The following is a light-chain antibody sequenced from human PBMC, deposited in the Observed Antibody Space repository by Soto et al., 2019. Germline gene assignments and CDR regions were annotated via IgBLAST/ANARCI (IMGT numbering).Light chain of an antibody. CDR3: QRYGTSPPLP. CDR2: AAS. J-gene: IGKJ4*01. V-gene: IGKV3-20*01. Sequence: EIVLTQSPGTLSLSPGETATLSCRASQSVSSSELAWYQQKPDQSPRLLVYAASSRATGIPDRFSGSGFGTDFTLTISRLEPEDFAVYYCQRYGTSPPLPFGGGTKVEIK. CDR1: QSVSSSE.